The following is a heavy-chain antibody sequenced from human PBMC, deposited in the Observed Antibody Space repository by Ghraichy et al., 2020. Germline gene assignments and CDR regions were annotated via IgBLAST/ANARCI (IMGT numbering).Heavy chain of an antibody. Sequence: ASVKVSCKASGYTFTGYYMHWVRQAPGQGLEWMGWINPNSGGTNYAQKFQGRVTMTRDTSISTAYMELSRLRSDDTAVYYCARGPCGGCTNGVCPSPCYYYYYMDVWGKGTTVTVSS. D-gene: IGHD2-8*01. J-gene: IGHJ6*03. CDR3: ARGPCGGCTNGVCPSPCYYYYYMDV. V-gene: IGHV1-2*02. CDR2: INPNSGGT. CDR1: GYTFTGYY.